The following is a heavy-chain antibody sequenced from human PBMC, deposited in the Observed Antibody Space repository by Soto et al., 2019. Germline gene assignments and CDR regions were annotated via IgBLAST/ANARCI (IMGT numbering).Heavy chain of an antibody. CDR2: ISSSSSTI. Sequence: EVQLVESGGGLVQPGGSLRLSCAASGFTFSSYSMNWVRQAPGKGLEWVSYISSSSSTIYYADSVKGRFTISRDNAKNSLYLQMNSLRDEDTAVYYCARYITGTTLRIPAFDIWGQGTMVTVSS. CDR3: ARYITGTTLRIPAFDI. V-gene: IGHV3-48*02. CDR1: GFTFSSYS. J-gene: IGHJ3*02. D-gene: IGHD1-7*01.